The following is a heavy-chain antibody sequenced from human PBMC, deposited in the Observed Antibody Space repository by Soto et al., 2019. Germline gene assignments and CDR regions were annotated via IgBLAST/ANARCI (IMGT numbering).Heavy chain of an antibody. CDR1: GGTFSNYA. CDR2: IIPLFGTT. J-gene: IGHJ4*02. CDR3: ATSPYSYDTSGYLDY. V-gene: IGHV1-69*12. D-gene: IGHD3-22*01. Sequence: QVQLVQSGAEVKKPGSSVTVSCRASGGTFSNYAINWVRQAPGQGLEWMAGIIPLFGTTNYAQKFQGRVTMTADESTSTAYMELTSLRSEDTAVFYFATSPYSYDTSGYLDYWGQGTLVTVSS.